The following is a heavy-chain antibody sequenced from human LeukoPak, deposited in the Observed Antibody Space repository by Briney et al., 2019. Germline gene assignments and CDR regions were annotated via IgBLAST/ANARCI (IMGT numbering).Heavy chain of an antibody. V-gene: IGHV4-39*07. CDR2: ISYSGST. J-gene: IGHJ4*02. CDR3: ASRKLGNDY. CDR1: SGSISSSSYY. D-gene: IGHD7-27*01. Sequence: SETLSLTCTVSSGSISSSSYYWGWIRQPPGKGLEWIGSISYSGSTYYNPSLRSRVTISADTSKNQFSLKLISVTAADTAVYYCASRKLGNDYWGQGTLVTVSS.